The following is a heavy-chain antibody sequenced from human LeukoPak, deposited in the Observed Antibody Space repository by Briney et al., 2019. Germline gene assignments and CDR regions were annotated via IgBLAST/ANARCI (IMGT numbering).Heavy chain of an antibody. CDR1: GFTFSSYE. Sequence: GGTLRLSCAASGFTFSSYEMNWVRQAPGKGLEWVSYISSSGSTIYYADSVKGRFTISRDNAKNSLYLQMNSLRAEDTAVYYCARGRDYILDYWGQGALVTVSS. J-gene: IGHJ4*02. V-gene: IGHV3-48*03. D-gene: IGHD4-11*01. CDR3: ARGRDYILDY. CDR2: ISSSGSTI.